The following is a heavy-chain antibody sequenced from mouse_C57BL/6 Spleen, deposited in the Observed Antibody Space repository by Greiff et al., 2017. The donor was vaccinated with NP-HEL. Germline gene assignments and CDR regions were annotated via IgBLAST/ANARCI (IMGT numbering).Heavy chain of an antibody. J-gene: IGHJ3*01. V-gene: IGHV1-82*01. CDR2: IYPGDGDT. CDR3: ARGLFTTVVATRAY. Sequence: QVQLKQSGPELVKPGASVKISCKASGYAFSSSWMNWVKQRPGKGLEWIGRIYPGDGDTNYNGKFKGKATLTADKSSSTAYMQLSSLTSEDSAVYFCARGLFTTVVATRAYWGQGTLVTVSA. D-gene: IGHD1-1*01. CDR1: GYAFSSSW.